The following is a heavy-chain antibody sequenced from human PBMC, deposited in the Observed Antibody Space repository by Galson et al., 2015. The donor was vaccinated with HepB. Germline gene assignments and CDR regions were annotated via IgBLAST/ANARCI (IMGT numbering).Heavy chain of an antibody. Sequence: SLRLSCAASGFFFRTYAMRWVRQAPGKGLEWVSGISYSGTILFYPDSLRGRFTISRDNSKTTLFLQMNSLRVEDTAIYYCAPSGLDWGSTFRYLSVWGRGTLVTVSS. D-gene: IGHD7-27*01. V-gene: IGHV3-23*01. CDR3: APSGLDWGSTFRYLSV. CDR1: GFFFRTYA. CDR2: ISYSGTIL. J-gene: IGHJ2*01.